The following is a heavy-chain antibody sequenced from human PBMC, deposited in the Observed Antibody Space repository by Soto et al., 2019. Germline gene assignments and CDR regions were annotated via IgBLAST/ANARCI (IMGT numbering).Heavy chain of an antibody. CDR1: GSSFTSYW. CDR2: IYPGDSDT. Sequence: PGDPLKISCKGYGSSFTSYWIGWVRQMPGKGLEWKGIIYPGDSDTRYSTSFRGQVTISADKSISTAYLQWSSLKAADTAMYYCARHQVVTVITATDYGGQGTLVTVS. J-gene: IGHJ4*02. V-gene: IGHV5-51*01. CDR3: ARHQVVTVITATDY. D-gene: IGHD2-21*02.